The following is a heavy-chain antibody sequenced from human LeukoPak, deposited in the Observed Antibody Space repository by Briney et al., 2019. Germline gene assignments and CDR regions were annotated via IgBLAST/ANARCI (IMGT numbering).Heavy chain of an antibody. CDR1: GDSISSYF. D-gene: IGHD3-9*01. Sequence: SETLSLTCAVSGDSISSYFWSWIRQPAGKGLEWIGRIYASGSANYNPSLKSRVTMSVDTSKNQFSLKLSSVTAADTAVYYCARVAYDILTGYLYYFDYWGQGTLVTVSS. CDR3: ARVAYDILTGYLYYFDY. J-gene: IGHJ4*02. CDR2: IYASGSA. V-gene: IGHV4-4*07.